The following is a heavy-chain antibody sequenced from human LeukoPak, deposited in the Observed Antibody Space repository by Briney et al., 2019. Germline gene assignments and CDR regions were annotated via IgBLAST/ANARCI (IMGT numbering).Heavy chain of an antibody. V-gene: IGHV3-15*01. CDR1: GFTFSNAW. D-gene: IGHD6-13*01. CDR2: VKSKTDGGTT. Sequence: PGGSLRLSCAASGFTFSNAWMSWVRQAPGKGLEWVGRVKSKTDGGTTDYAAPVKGRFTISRDDSKNTLYLQMNSLKTEDTAVYYCTSHRTGYSSSWYDFYYYYMDVWGKGTTVTVSS. J-gene: IGHJ6*03. CDR3: TSHRTGYSSSWYDFYYYYMDV.